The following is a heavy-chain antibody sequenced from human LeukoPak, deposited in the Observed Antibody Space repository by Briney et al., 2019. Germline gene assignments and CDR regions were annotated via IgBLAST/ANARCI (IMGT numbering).Heavy chain of an antibody. Sequence: SETLSLTCAVYGGSFSGYYWSWIRQPPGKGLEWIGEINHSGSTNYNPSLKSRVTISVDTSKNQLSLKLSSVTAADTAVYYCARGCERNRVLRYFDWLPDYWGQGTLVTVSS. J-gene: IGHJ4*02. CDR2: INHSGST. CDR1: GGSFSGYY. V-gene: IGHV4-34*01. D-gene: IGHD3-9*01. CDR3: ARGCERNRVLRYFDWLPDY.